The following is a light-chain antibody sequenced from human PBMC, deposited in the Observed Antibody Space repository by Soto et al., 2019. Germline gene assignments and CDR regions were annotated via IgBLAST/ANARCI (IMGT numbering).Light chain of an antibody. CDR3: HQSSSLPWT. CDR2: ATS. V-gene: IGKV1-39*01. Sequence: IQMTQSPSSLSASVGDRVTITCRASQTINSFLNWYQQKPGKAPNLLIYATSSLQSGVPPRFSGSGSGSDFTLTISSLEPEDLATYYCHQSSSLPWTFGQGTKLEI. CDR1: QTINSF. J-gene: IGKJ1*01.